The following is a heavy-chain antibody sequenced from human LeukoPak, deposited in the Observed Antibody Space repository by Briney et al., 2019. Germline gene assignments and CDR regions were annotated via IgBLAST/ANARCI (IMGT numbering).Heavy chain of an antibody. CDR1: GFTFSSYW. J-gene: IGHJ5*02. CDR3: AREGYGDYEDWFDP. D-gene: IGHD4-17*01. Sequence: GGSLRLSCAASGFTFSSYWMSWVRQAPGKGLEWVANIKQGGSEKYYVDSVKGRFTISRDNAKNSLYLQMNSLRAEDTAVYYCAREGYGDYEDWFDPWGQGTLVTVSS. V-gene: IGHV3-7*01. CDR2: IKQGGSEK.